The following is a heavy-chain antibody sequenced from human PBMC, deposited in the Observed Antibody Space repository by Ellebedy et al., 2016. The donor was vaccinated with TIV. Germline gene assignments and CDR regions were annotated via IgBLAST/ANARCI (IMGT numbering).Heavy chain of an antibody. Sequence: PGGSLRLSCAASGFSLSDYAIDWVRQAPGKGLEWVALIPYDGSSKYYGDSVKGRFTISRDNFRKMVFLQMNSLRPEDTAVYYCARDGYSSTYFPQHWGQGTLVSVS. CDR1: GFSLSDYA. V-gene: IGHV3-30-3*01. J-gene: IGHJ1*01. CDR3: ARDGYSSTYFPQH. CDR2: IPYDGSSK. D-gene: IGHD6-13*01.